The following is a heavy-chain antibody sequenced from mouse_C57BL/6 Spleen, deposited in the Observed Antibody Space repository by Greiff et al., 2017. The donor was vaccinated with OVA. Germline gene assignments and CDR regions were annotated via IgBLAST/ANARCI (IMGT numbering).Heavy chain of an antibody. V-gene: IGHV3-6*01. J-gene: IGHJ1*03. Sequence: EVKLVESGPGLVKPSQSLSLTCSVTGYSITSGYYWNWIRQFPGNKLEWMGYISYDGSNNYNPSLKNRISITRDTSKNQFFLKLNSVTTEDTATYYCALLLRYDWYFDVWGTGTTVTVSS. D-gene: IGHD1-1*01. CDR2: ISYDGSN. CDR1: GYSITSGYY. CDR3: ALLLRYDWYFDV.